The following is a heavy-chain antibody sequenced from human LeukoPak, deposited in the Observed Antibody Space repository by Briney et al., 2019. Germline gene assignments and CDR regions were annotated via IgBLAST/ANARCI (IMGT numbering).Heavy chain of an antibody. CDR2: INPSGCST. CDR1: GYTFTSYY. Sequence: ASVKVSCKASGYTFTSYYMHWVRQAPGQGLEWMGIINPSGCSTSYAQKFQGRVTIDRDTSTSTVYMELSSLRSEDTAVYYCARSITMIVVVIPLDYYYGMDVWGQRTTVTVSS. J-gene: IGHJ6*02. D-gene: IGHD3-22*01. V-gene: IGHV1-46*01. CDR3: ARSITMIVVVIPLDYYYGMDV.